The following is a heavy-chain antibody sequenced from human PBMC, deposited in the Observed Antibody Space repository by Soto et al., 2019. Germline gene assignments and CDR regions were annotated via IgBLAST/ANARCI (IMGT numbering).Heavy chain of an antibody. D-gene: IGHD6-19*01. CDR3: VKSAVRIWALDAFDI. Sequence: GGSLRLSCAASGFTFSSYAMSWVRQAPGKGLEWVSSISGSGGSTYYADSVKGRFTISRDNSKNTLSLQMSSLRADETAVYYCVKSAVRIWALDAFDIWGQGKMVTVSS. V-gene: IGHV3-23*01. CDR2: ISGSGGST. J-gene: IGHJ3*02. CDR1: GFTFSSYA.